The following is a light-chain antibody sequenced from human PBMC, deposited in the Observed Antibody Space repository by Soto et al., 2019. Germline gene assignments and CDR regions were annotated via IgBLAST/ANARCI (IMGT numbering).Light chain of an antibody. J-gene: IGKJ2*01. CDR1: QSVRIF. CDR3: QQRGKWALYT. V-gene: IGKV3-11*01. Sequence: EIVLTQSPATLSLSPGERATLSCRASQSVRIFLAWYQQTPGQAPRLLIYDASNRATGIPDRFSGSGSGTDFTLTINSLEPEDFAVYYCQQRGKWALYTVGQRTKVEVK. CDR2: DAS.